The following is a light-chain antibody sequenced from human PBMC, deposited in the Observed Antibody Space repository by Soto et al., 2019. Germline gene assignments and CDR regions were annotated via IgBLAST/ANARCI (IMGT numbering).Light chain of an antibody. CDR1: SSNIGAGYD. CDR2: GNT. CDR3: LSFDSSLSVV. J-gene: IGLJ2*01. V-gene: IGLV1-40*01. Sequence: QSVLTQPPSVSEAPGQRFTISCTGSSSNIGAGYDVHWYQQLPGRAPKLLIYGNTNRPSGVPDRFSGSKSGTSASLAITGLQAEDEADYYCLSFDSSLSVVFGGGTKLTVL.